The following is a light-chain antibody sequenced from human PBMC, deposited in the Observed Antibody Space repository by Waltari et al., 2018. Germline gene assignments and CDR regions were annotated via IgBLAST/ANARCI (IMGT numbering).Light chain of an antibody. CDR2: CAS. CDR3: QQYYVFPRT. CDR1: QSVSSN. Sequence: EIVMTQSPATLSVSPGERATLSCRASQSVSSNLAWYQQKPGQPPNLLIYCASTPASGVPDRFSGSGVLTEFTLTIANLQPEDVAVYYCQQYYVFPRTFCPGTKVTIK. J-gene: IGKJ1*01. V-gene: IGKV3-15*01.